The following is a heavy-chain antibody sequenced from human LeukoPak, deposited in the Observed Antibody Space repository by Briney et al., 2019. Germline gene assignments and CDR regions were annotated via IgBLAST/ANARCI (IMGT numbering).Heavy chain of an antibody. D-gene: IGHD6-13*01. J-gene: IGHJ4*02. V-gene: IGHV3-11*05. CDR2: ISSTSSYT. Sequence: GGSLRLSCAASGFIFSDYYMSWIHQAPGKGLEWVSYISSTSSYTAYADSVKGRFTISRDNAKNSLYLQMNSLRAEDTAVYFCAKATNTATGTPTLAIDYWGQGTLVTVSS. CDR1: GFIFSDYY. CDR3: AKATNTATGTPTLAIDY.